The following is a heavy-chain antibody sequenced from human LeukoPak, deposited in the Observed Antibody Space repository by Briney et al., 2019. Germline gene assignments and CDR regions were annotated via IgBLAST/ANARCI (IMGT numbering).Heavy chain of an antibody. D-gene: IGHD6-13*01. CDR1: GFTFSSYS. J-gene: IGHJ6*03. CDR3: ARAAIAAARIYYYMDV. CDR2: ISTSSSYI. V-gene: IGHV3-21*01. Sequence: PGGSLRLSCAASGFTFSSYSMNWVRQAPGQGKEWVSFISTSSSYINNADSVKDRITISRDNAENSRYLQMSSLRAEDTAVYYCARAAIAAARIYYYMDVWGKGTTVTVSS.